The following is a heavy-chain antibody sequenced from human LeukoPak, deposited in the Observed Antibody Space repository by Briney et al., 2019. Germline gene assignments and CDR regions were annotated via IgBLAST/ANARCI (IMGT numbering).Heavy chain of an antibody. J-gene: IGHJ3*02. CDR3: AKGYMVRGVYDAFDI. CDR2: ISGSGGST. CDR1: GFTFSSYA. Sequence: PGGSLRLSCAASGFTFSSYATSWVRQAPGKGLEWVSGISGSGGSTYYADSVKGRFTISGDNSKNTLYLQMNSLRAEDTAVYYCAKGYMVRGVYDAFDIWGQGTMVTVSS. D-gene: IGHD3-10*01. V-gene: IGHV3-23*01.